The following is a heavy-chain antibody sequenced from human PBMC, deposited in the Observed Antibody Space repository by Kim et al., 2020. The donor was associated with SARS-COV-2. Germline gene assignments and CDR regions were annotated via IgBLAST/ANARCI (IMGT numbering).Heavy chain of an antibody. CDR1: GGSFSGYY. CDR2: INHSGST. Sequence: SETLSLTCAVYGGSFSGYYWSWIRQPPGKGLEWIGEINHSGSTNYNPSLKSRVTISVDTSKNQFSLKLSSVTAADTAVYYCARGPRLRYFDCLLYRVYSFVFWGQGTLVTVSS. V-gene: IGHV4-34*01. CDR3: ARGPRLRYFDCLLYRVYSFVF. D-gene: IGHD3-9*01. J-gene: IGHJ4*02.